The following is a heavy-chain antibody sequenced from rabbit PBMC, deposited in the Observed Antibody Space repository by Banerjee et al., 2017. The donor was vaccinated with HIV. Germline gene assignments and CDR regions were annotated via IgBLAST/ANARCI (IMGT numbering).Heavy chain of an antibody. V-gene: IGHV1S29*01. CDR3: ARDIDGGSSYYLNL. Sequence: QEQLKESGGGLVQPGGSLKLSCKASGFDFSSYAITWVRQAPGKGLEYIGYITYGGRTYYASWVNGRFTISRENTQNTLYLQLNSLTAADTATYFCARDIDGGSSYYLNLWGPGTLVTVS. D-gene: IGHD8-1*01. CDR1: GFDFSSYA. J-gene: IGHJ4*01. CDR2: ITYGGRT.